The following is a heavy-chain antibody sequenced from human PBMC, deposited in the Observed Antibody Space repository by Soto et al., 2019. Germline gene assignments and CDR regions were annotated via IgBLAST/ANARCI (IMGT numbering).Heavy chain of an antibody. V-gene: IGHV3-30*18. Sequence: QVQLVESGGGVVQPGRSLRLSCAASGFTFSSYGMHWVRQAPGKGLEWVAVISYDGSNKYYADSVKGRFTISRDNSKNALYLQMNSLRAEDTAVYYCAKDLPKYSYGYRKDDWFGPWGQGTLVTVSS. CDR1: GFTFSSYG. D-gene: IGHD5-18*01. CDR2: ISYDGSNK. J-gene: IGHJ5*02. CDR3: AKDLPKYSYGYRKDDWFGP.